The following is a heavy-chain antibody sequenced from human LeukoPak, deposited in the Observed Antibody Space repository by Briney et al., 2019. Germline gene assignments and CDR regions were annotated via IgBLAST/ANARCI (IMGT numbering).Heavy chain of an antibody. CDR2: ISGSGGST. V-gene: IGHV3-23*01. D-gene: IGHD2-2*01. CDR1: GFTFSSYA. J-gene: IGHJ4*02. CDR3: AKDRDIVVVPAADY. Sequence: PGGSLRLSCAASGFTFSSYAMSWVRQAPGKGLEWVSAISGSGGSTYYADSVKGRFTISRDNSKNTLYLQMNSLRAEDTAVYYCAKDRDIVVVPAADYWGQGTLATVSS.